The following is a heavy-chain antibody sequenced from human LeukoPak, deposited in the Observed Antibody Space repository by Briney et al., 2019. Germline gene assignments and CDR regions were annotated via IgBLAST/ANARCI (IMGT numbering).Heavy chain of an antibody. CDR3: AKDSDYDILTGYVDY. D-gene: IGHD3-9*01. CDR2: ISSTTSTI. V-gene: IGHV3-48*04. CDR1: GFTFSSYN. Sequence: GGSLRLSCAASGFTFSSYNMNWVRQAPGKGLEWVSYISSTTSTIYYADSVKGRFTISRDNAKNSLYLQMNSLRAEDTAVYYCAKDSDYDILTGYVDYWGQGTLVTVSS. J-gene: IGHJ4*02.